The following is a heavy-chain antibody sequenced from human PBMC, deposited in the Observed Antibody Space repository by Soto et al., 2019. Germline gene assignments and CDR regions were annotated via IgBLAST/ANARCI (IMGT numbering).Heavy chain of an antibody. CDR1: GGSISSYY. V-gene: IGHV4-59*01. CDR2: IYYSGST. Sequence: PSETLSLTCTVSGGSISSYYWSWIRQPPGKGLEWIGYIYYSGSTNYNPSLKSRVTISVDTSKNQFSLKLSSVTAADTAVYYCASWAALDYYDSSGYYIEGSWFDPWGQGTLVTVSS. J-gene: IGHJ5*02. CDR3: ASWAALDYYDSSGYYIEGSWFDP. D-gene: IGHD3-22*01.